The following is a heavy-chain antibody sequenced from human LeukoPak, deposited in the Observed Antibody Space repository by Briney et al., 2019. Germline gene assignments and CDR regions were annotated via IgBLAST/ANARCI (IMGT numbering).Heavy chain of an antibody. CDR3: ARGPSRYYYDSSGYFDY. Sequence: GASVKVSCKASGYTFTGYYMHWVRQAPGQGLEWMGWVNPNSGDTNYAQKFQGRVTMTRDTSISTAYMELSRLRSDDTAVYYCARGPSRYYYDSSGYFDYWGQGTLVTVSS. J-gene: IGHJ4*02. D-gene: IGHD3-22*01. CDR2: VNPNSGDT. V-gene: IGHV1-2*02. CDR1: GYTFTGYY.